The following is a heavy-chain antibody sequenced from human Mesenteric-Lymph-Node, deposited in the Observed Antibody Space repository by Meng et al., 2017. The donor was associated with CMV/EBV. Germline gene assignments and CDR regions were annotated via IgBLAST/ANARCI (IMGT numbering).Heavy chain of an antibody. CDR1: DFSFNRYA. Sequence: SDFSFNRYAMHWVRQAPGKGLAWVAAISYDGRNAYYVASVKGRFTISRDNSGGTLYLQMNSLRPEDTAFYYCASSTDYDFWSAYYYWGQGTLVTVSS. CDR3: ASSTDYDFWSAYYY. J-gene: IGHJ4*02. V-gene: IGHV3-30*04. D-gene: IGHD3-3*01. CDR2: ISYDGRNA.